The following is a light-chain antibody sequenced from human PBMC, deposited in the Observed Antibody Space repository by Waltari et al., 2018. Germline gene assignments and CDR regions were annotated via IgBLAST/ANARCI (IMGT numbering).Light chain of an antibody. CDR3: QQSQGVPFT. J-gene: IGKJ2*01. CDR1: QNIRDF. CDR2: RAS. Sequence: DVQMTHAPSTLSASVGARVTITCRASQNIRDFLAWYQQRPGNAPSLLIFRASTLQTGVPARFSGSGSGTEFTLTISSLQPEDIATYSCQQSQGVPFTFGQGTKVDIK. V-gene: IGKV1-5*01.